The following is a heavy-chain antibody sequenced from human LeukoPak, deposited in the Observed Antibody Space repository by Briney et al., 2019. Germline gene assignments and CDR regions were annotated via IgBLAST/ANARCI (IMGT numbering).Heavy chain of an antibody. Sequence: GGSLRLSCGASGFTFSSYAMNWVRQAPGKGLEWVSYITSSSDTIYYAAAVKGRFTISRDNAKNSLYLQMNSLRAEDTAVYYCARDDYGVNFDYWGQGTLVTVSS. D-gene: IGHD4-17*01. J-gene: IGHJ4*02. CDR1: GFTFSSYA. CDR2: ITSSSDTI. CDR3: ARDDYGVNFDY. V-gene: IGHV3-48*04.